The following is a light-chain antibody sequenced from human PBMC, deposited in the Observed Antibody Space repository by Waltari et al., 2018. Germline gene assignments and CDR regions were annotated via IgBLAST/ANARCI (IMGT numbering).Light chain of an antibody. CDR2: GAS. Sequence: DIELTQSPCTLSLSPGESATLSCRTSQSVTRALAWYQQKPGQAPRLLIYGASNRATGIPERFSGSGSGTDFSLTISSLEPEDFAVYYCQHYLRLPVTFGPGTKVEVK. V-gene: IGKV3-20*01. CDR1: QSVTRA. J-gene: IGKJ1*01. CDR3: QHYLRLPVT.